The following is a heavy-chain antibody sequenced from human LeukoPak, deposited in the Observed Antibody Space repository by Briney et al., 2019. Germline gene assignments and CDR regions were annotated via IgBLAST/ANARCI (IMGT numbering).Heavy chain of an antibody. CDR3: ASRSGNKGHYLDY. J-gene: IGHJ4*02. Sequence: GGSLRLSCAASGFTFSSYAMSWVRQAPGKGLEWVSVIYSSGSTYYADSVKGRFTISRHNSKNTLYLQMNSLRAEDTAVYYCASRSGNKGHYLDYWGQGTLVTVSS. CDR2: IYSSGST. CDR1: GFTFSSYA. V-gene: IGHV3-53*04. D-gene: IGHD3-10*01.